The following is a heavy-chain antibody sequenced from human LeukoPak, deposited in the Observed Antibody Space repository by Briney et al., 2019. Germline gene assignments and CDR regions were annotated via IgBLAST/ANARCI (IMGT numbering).Heavy chain of an antibody. Sequence: ASVKVSCKASGYTFTSYYMHWVRQAPGQGLEWMGWINPNSGGTNYAQKFQGRVTMTRDTSISTAYMELSRLRSDDTAVYYCARDRDGYNNIDYWGQGTLVTVSS. CDR2: INPNSGGT. D-gene: IGHD5-24*01. J-gene: IGHJ4*02. CDR3: ARDRDGYNNIDY. V-gene: IGHV1-2*02. CDR1: GYTFTSYY.